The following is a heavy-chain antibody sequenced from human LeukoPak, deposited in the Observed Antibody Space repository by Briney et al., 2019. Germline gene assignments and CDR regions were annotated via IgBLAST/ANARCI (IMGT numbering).Heavy chain of an antibody. Sequence: AGGYLRLSCAASGFTFSSYAMSWLRQAPGKGLEWVSAISGSGGSTYYADSVKGRFTISRDNSKNTLYLQMNSLRAEDTAIYYCAKASHYDILTGYYTLGGYFDYWGQGTLVTVSS. V-gene: IGHV3-23*01. CDR3: AKASHYDILTGYYTLGGYFDY. CDR2: ISGSGGST. J-gene: IGHJ4*02. CDR1: GFTFSSYA. D-gene: IGHD3-9*01.